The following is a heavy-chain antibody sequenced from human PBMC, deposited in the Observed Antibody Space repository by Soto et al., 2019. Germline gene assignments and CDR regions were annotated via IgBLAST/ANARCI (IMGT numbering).Heavy chain of an antibody. J-gene: IGHJ4*02. V-gene: IGHV3-74*01. CDR2: IKSDGSDT. D-gene: IGHD4-17*01. CDR3: VRVAYGDLGG. Sequence: EVQLVESGGGLVQPGGSLRLSCAASGFTFSSYWMHWVRQAPGKGLVWVSRIKSDGSDTSYADSVKGRFTISRDNAKDTLYLQMSSLRAEDTAVYYCVRVAYGDLGGWGQGTLVPGSS. CDR1: GFTFSSYW.